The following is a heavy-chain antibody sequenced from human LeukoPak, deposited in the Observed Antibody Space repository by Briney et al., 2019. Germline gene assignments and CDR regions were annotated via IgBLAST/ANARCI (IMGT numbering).Heavy chain of an antibody. D-gene: IGHD5-18*01. V-gene: IGHV3-53*04. CDR3: ARETKYGGYSYGFLDY. Sequence: GGSLRLSCAASGFTVSSNYMSWVRQAPGKGLEWVSVIYSGGSTYYADSVKGRFTISRHNSNNTLYLQMNSLRDEDTAVYYCARETKYGGYSYGFLDYWGQGTPVTVSS. J-gene: IGHJ4*02. CDR2: IYSGGST. CDR1: GFTVSSNY.